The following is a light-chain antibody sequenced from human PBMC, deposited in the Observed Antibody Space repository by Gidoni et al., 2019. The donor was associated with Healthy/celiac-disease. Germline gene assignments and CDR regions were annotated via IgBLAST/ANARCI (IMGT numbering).Light chain of an antibody. CDR3: QQYNNWPPYT. CDR2: GAS. CDR1: QSVSSN. Sequence: LSVSPGERATLSCRASQSVSSNLAWYQQKPGQAPRLLIYGASTRATGIPARFSGSGSGTEFTLTISSLQSEDFAVYYCQQYNNWPPYTFGQGTKLEVK. V-gene: IGKV3-15*01. J-gene: IGKJ2*01.